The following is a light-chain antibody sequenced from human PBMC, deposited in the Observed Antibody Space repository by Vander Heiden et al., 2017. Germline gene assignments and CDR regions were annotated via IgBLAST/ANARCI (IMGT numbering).Light chain of an antibody. CDR1: QSVSTN. V-gene: IGKV3-15*01. J-gene: IGKJ4*01. CDR3: QQESNWPLT. Sequence: EIEMTQSPATLSVSPGERATLSCRASQSVSTNLAWYQQKPGQAPKLLIYDASSRATGIPARFSGSGSGTEFTLTISSLQSEDFAVYYCQQESNWPLTFGGGTKVEIK. CDR2: DAS.